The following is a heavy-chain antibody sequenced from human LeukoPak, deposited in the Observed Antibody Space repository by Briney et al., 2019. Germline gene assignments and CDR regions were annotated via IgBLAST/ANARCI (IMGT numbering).Heavy chain of an antibody. V-gene: IGHV4-59*01. CDR1: GGSISNYY. CDR3: ARDRLQLQS. D-gene: IGHD1-1*01. Sequence: SETLSLTCTDSGGSISNYYWNWIRQPPGKGLEWIGYIYYTGNTNYNPSLKSRVTISVDTSKNQFSLKLSSVTAADTAVYYCARDRLQLQSWGQGTLVTVSS. J-gene: IGHJ5*02. CDR2: IYYTGNT.